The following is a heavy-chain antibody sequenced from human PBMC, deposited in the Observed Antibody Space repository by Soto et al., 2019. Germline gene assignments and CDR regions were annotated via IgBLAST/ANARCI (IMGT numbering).Heavy chain of an antibody. J-gene: IGHJ6*02. Sequence: ASETLSLTCAVSGGSISSSNWWSWVRQPPGKGLEWIGEIYHSGSTNYNPSLKSRVTISVDKSKNQFSLKLSSVTAADTAVYYCARFLPDQYLPGYYYCMDVWGQGPTVTVSS. CDR1: GGSISSSNW. V-gene: IGHV4-4*02. D-gene: IGHD2-2*01. CDR3: ARFLPDQYLPGYYYCMDV. CDR2: IYHSGST.